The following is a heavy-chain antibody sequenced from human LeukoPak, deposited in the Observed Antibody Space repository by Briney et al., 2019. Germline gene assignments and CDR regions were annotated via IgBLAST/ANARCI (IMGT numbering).Heavy chain of an antibody. Sequence: GGSLRLSCAASGFSFSDYYMSWIRQAPGKGLEWVSYISSSGSTIYYADSVKGRFTISRDNAKNSLYLQMNSLRAEDTAVYYCARAAGYSYAIFDYWGQGTLVTVSS. V-gene: IGHV3-11*01. D-gene: IGHD5-18*01. CDR1: GFSFSDYY. CDR3: ARAAGYSYAIFDY. CDR2: ISSSGSTI. J-gene: IGHJ4*02.